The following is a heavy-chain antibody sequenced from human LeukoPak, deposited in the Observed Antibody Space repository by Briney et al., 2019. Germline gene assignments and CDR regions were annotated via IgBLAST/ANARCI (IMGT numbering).Heavy chain of an antibody. V-gene: IGHV1-46*01. CDR1: GYTFTNYF. CDR2: INFSEDDT. Sequence: ASVKVSCKASGYTFTNYFIHWVRQAPGQGLEWMGVINFSEDDTVHAQNLQDRLTMTRDTSTATLYMELSSLRSEDTAVYYCGRDLPTGYASTAYWGQGTMITVSS. J-gene: IGHJ4*02. CDR3: GRDLPTGYASTAY. D-gene: IGHD3-16*01.